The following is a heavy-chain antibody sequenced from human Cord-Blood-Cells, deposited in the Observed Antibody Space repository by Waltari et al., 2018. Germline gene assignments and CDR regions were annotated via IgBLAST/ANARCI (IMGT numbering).Heavy chain of an antibody. Sequence: QVQLQQWGAGLLKPSETLSLTCAVYGGSFSGSSWSWIRQTPGKGLEWIGEINHSGSTNYNPSLKSRVTISVDTSKNQFSLKLSSVTAADTAVYYCARLGTNFDYWGQGTLVTVSS. J-gene: IGHJ4*02. CDR1: GGSFSGSS. D-gene: IGHD7-27*01. CDR2: INHSGST. V-gene: IGHV4-34*01. CDR3: ARLGTNFDY.